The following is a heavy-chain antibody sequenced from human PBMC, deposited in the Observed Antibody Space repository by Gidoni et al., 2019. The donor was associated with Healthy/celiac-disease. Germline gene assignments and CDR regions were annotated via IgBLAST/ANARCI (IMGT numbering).Heavy chain of an antibody. CDR3: AKDGGYDFWSGYHDAFDI. V-gene: IGHV3-23*01. CDR2: ISGSGGST. CDR1: GFTFSSYA. D-gene: IGHD3-3*01. J-gene: IGHJ3*02. Sequence: EVPLLESGGGLVQPGGSLRLSCAASGFTFSSYAMSWIRQASGKGLGGVYAISGSGGSTNYADSVKGRFTISRDNSKNTLYLQMNSLRAEDTAVYYCAKDGGYDFWSGYHDAFDIWGQGTMVTVSS.